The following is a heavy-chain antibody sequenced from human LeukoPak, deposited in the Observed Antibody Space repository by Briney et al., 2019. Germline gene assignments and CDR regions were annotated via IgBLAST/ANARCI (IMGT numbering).Heavy chain of an antibody. Sequence: GGSLRLSCAASGFTVSSNYMSWVRQAPGKGLEWVSVIYSGGSTYYADSVKGRFTISRDNSKNTLYLRMNSLRAEDTAVYYCARGGWGRYFDYWGQGTLVTVSS. CDR1: GFTVSSNY. CDR3: ARGGWGRYFDY. V-gene: IGHV3-66*02. D-gene: IGHD3-16*01. CDR2: IYSGGST. J-gene: IGHJ4*02.